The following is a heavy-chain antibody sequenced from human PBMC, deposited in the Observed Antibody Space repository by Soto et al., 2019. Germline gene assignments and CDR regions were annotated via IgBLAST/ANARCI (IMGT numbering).Heavy chain of an antibody. J-gene: IGHJ4*02. CDR1: GFTFSSNW. CDR3: AATVATRPN. D-gene: IGHD2-21*01. V-gene: IGHV3-74*01. Sequence: EVQLVESGGGLVQPGGSLRLSCAASGFTFSSNWMHWVRQAPGKGPVWVSRIKSDGSITNYADAVKGRFTISRDNAKNTLYLQMDSLRTEDTAVYYCAATVATRPNWGKGTLVTVSS. CDR2: IKSDGSIT.